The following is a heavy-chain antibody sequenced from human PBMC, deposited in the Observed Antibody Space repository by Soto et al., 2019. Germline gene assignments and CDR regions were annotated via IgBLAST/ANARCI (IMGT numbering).Heavy chain of an antibody. Sequence: SETLSLTCAVSGASISGSYYYWAWLRQSPGKGPEWIGSVFYTGFTSYNPSLESRVSVSVDTSKSQFSLKLSAVTAADTAVYYCATSQKGYNWNYFDRWGQGALVTVSS. CDR1: GASISGSYYY. CDR3: ATSQKGYNWNYFDR. D-gene: IGHD1-20*01. V-gene: IGHV4-39*01. CDR2: VFYTGFT. J-gene: IGHJ4*02.